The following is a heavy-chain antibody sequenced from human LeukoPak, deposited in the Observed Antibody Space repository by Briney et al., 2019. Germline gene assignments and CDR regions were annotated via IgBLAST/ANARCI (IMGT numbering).Heavy chain of an antibody. CDR1: VFRFSRFC. CDR3: VKQISGWVY. V-gene: IGHV3-64D*08. CDR2: IRSSGGST. Sequence: AGGSLRLSCAASVFRFSRFCKHWARGSRGKGGEYVSHIRSSGGSTYHADSEKGRFTISRDNSKNTLYLQMRSVRAADTSVYYCVKQISGWVYWGQGTLVTVSS. J-gene: IGHJ4*02. D-gene: IGHD6-25*01.